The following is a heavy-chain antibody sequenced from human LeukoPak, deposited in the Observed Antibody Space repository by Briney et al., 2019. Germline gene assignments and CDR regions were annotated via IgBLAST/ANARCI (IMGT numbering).Heavy chain of an antibody. V-gene: IGHV4-59*01. D-gene: IGHD3-22*01. CDR2: IYYSGST. CDR1: GGXISSYY. J-gene: IGHJ3*02. CDR3: ARDSPYYSDSSGYLSAFDI. Sequence: SETLSLTCTVSGGXISSYYWSWIRQPPGKGLEWIGYIYYSGSTNYNPSLKSRVTISVDTSKNQFSLKLSSVTAADTAVYYCARDSPYYSDSSGYLSAFDIWGQGTMVTVSS.